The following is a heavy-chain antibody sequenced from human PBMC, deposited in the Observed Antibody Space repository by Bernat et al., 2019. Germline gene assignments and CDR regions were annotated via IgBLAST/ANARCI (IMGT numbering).Heavy chain of an antibody. CDR1: GFTFSSYG. D-gene: IGHD3-10*01. CDR2: IWYDGSNK. CDR3: ARDLFHYSGAPDY. V-gene: IGHV3-33*08. J-gene: IGHJ4*02. Sequence: VQLVESGGGLVQPGGSLRLSCAASGFTFSSYGMHWVRQAPGKGLEWVAVIWYDGSNKYYADSVKGRFTISRDNSKNTLYLQMNSLRAEDTAVYYCARDLFHYSGAPDYWGQGTLVTVSS.